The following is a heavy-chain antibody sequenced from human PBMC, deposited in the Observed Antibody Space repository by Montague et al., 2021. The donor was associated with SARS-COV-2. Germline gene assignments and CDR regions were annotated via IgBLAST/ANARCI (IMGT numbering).Heavy chain of an antibody. CDR2: INQGGAP. CDR3: ARGRPVQGSFRHFDSISSGALDI. D-gene: IGHD3-9*01. Sequence: ETLSLTCAVSRGSFSNYYWTWIRQSPGKGLEWIGEINQGGAPNYTPSLKSRVTISLDTSKKQISLKLNSVTVADTAVFFCARGRPVQGSFRHFDSISSGALDIWAQGSLVVVSS. J-gene: IGHJ3*02. V-gene: IGHV4-34*01. CDR1: RGSFSNYY.